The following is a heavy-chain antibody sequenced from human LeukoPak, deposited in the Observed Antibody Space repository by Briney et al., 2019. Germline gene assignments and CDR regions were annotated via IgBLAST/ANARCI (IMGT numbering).Heavy chain of an antibody. J-gene: IGHJ4*02. CDR1: GGSISSYY. V-gene: IGHV4-59*01. Sequence: PSETLSLTCTVSGGSISSYYWSWIRQPPGKGLEWIGYVYYTGSTDYNPSLKSRVTISVDTSKNQFSLKLSSVAAADTAVYYCVRDRHWTNDWVFDYWGQGTPVTVSS. D-gene: IGHD1/OR15-1a*01. CDR2: VYYTGST. CDR3: VRDRHWTNDWVFDY.